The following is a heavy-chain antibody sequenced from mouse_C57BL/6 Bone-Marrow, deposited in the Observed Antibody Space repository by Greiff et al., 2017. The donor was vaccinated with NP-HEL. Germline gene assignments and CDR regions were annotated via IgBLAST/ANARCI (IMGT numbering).Heavy chain of an antibody. J-gene: IGHJ2*01. V-gene: IGHV6-3*01. CDR3: TLDSSGYVGY. CDR2: IRLKSDNYAT. CDR1: GFTFSNYW. Sequence: EVKLVESGGGLVQPGGSMKLSCVASGFTFSNYWMNWVRQSPEKGLEWVAQIRLKSDNYATHYAESVKGRFTISRDDSKSSVYLQMNNLRAEDTGIYYCTLDSSGYVGYWGQGTTLTVSS. D-gene: IGHD3-2*02.